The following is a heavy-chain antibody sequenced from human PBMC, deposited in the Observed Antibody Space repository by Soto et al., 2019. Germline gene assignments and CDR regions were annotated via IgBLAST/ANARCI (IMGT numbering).Heavy chain of an antibody. Sequence: EVQVVESGGSLIQPGGSLKLSCAASGFSVSNNFMTWVRQAPGKGLEWVSLMHSGGVSYYADSVKGRFTISRDKYNNILYLQMSSLTAEDTAVYYWASVVKTSYYAMDVWGQGTTVTVSS. CDR2: MHSGGVS. V-gene: IGHV3-53*01. D-gene: IGHD2-15*01. CDR3: ASVVKTSYYAMDV. J-gene: IGHJ6*02. CDR1: GFSVSNNF.